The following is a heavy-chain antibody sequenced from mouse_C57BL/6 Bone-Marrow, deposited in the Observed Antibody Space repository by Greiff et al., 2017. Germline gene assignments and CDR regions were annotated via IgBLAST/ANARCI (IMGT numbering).Heavy chain of an antibody. D-gene: IGHD2-4*01. Sequence: VQLKESGAELAKPGASVKLSCKASGYTFTSYWMHWVKQRPGQGLEWIGYINPSSGYTKYNQKFKDKATLTADKSSSTAYMQLSSLTYEDSAVYYCARRGYDYDDAMDYWGQGTSVTVSS. CDR2: INPSSGYT. J-gene: IGHJ4*01. V-gene: IGHV1-7*01. CDR1: GYTFTSYW. CDR3: ARRGYDYDDAMDY.